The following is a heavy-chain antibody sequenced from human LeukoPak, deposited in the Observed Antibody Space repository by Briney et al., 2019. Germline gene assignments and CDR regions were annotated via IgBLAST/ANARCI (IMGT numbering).Heavy chain of an antibody. CDR2: IYYSGST. Sequence: SETLSLTCTVSGDSISNYYWSWIRQPPGKGLEWIAYIYYSGSTSYNPSLKSRVTISIDTSKNQFSLKLSSVTAADTAVYYCARDFDYWGQGTLVTVSS. V-gene: IGHV4-59*01. CDR1: GDSISNYY. CDR3: ARDFDY. J-gene: IGHJ4*02.